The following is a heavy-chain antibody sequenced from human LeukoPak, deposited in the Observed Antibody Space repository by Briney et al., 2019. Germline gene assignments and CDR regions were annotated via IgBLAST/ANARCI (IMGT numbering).Heavy chain of an antibody. D-gene: IGHD3-16*01. J-gene: IGHJ6*02. CDR1: GFASSSHW. Sequence: GGSLRLSCAASGFASSSHWMTWVRQVPGRGPEWVANVNRDGSETYYLDSVKGRFTISKDNAKNSLYLQMNSLRAEDTALYHCARNDGMDVWGQGTTVIVSS. CDR3: ARNDGMDV. V-gene: IGHV3-7*03. CDR2: VNRDGSET.